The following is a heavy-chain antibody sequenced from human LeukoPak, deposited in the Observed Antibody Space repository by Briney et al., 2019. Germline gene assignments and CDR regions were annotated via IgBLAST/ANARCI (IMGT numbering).Heavy chain of an antibody. CDR3: AREGRITIFGVVKKAYYYMDV. CDR2: IIPIVGTA. Sequence: SVKVSCKASGDTFSSYAISWVRQAPGQGLEWMGGIIPIVGTANYAQKFQGRVTITTDESTSTAYMELSSLRSEDTAVYYCAREGRITIFGVVKKAYYYMDVWGKGTTVTVSS. J-gene: IGHJ6*03. CDR1: GDTFSSYA. V-gene: IGHV1-69*05. D-gene: IGHD3-3*01.